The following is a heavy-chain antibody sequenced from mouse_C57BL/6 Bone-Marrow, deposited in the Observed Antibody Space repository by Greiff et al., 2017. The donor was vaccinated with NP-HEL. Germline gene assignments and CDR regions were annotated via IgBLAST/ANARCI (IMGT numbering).Heavy chain of an antibody. CDR3: GVRGYYGSSSFDY. CDR2: FLPGSGST. CDR1: GYTFTGYW. J-gene: IGHJ2*01. Sequence: QVQLQQSGAELMKPGASVKLSCKATGYTFTGYWIEWVKQRPGHGLEWIGEFLPGSGSTKYNEKFKGKATFTADTSSHTAYMQLISLTTEDSAIYDCGVRGYYGSSSFDYWGQGTTLTVSS. D-gene: IGHD1-1*01. V-gene: IGHV1-9*01.